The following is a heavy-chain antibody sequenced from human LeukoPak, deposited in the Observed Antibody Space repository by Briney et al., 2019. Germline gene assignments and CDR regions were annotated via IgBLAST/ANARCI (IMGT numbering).Heavy chain of an antibody. D-gene: IGHD1-26*01. CDR3: AKVRSGSYYIDY. CDR2: ISGSGGST. J-gene: IGHJ4*02. V-gene: IGHV3-23*01. Sequence: GGSLRLSRAASGFTFSSYAMSWVRQAPGKGLEWVSAISGSGGSTYYADSVKGRFTISRDNSKNTLYLQMNSLRAEDTAVYYCAKVRSGSYYIDYWGQGTLVTVSS. CDR1: GFTFSSYA.